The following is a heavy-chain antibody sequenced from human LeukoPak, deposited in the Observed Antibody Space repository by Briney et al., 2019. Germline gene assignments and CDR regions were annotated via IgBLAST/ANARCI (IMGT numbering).Heavy chain of an antibody. CDR3: AKDPMHGEWLFDGSLRV. J-gene: IGHJ6*01. CDR2: MLYDGSNK. Sequence: GGSLRLSCAPSGFTLCIYCTHCARHSTGEGREWVTDMLYDGSNKYYTHSVKRRFTLPRDNSKNTLYLQMNSVRAEDTAVYYCAKDPMHGEWLFDGSLRVWGEGATVTDSS. V-gene: IGHV3-30*18. D-gene: IGHD3-3*01. CDR1: GFTLCIYC.